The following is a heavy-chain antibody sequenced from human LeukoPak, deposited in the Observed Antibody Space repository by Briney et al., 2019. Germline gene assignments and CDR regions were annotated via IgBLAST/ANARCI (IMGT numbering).Heavy chain of an antibody. D-gene: IGHD5-18*01. CDR3: ATLNEAPGTAMVTSLGY. V-gene: IGHV1-69*13. CDR2: IIPIFGTA. J-gene: IGHJ4*02. CDR1: GGTFSSYA. Sequence: SVKVSCKASGGTFSSYAISWVRQAPGRGLEWMGGIIPIFGTANYAQKFQGRVTITADESTSTAYMELSSLRSEDTAVYYCATLNEAPGTAMVTSLGYWGQGTLVTVSS.